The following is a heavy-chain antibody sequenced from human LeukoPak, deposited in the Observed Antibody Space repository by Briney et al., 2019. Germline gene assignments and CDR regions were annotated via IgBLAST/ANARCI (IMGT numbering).Heavy chain of an antibody. Sequence: GGSLRLSCAASGFTFSSYWMTWVRQAPGKGLEWVANIKQDGREKYDVDSVKGRFTISRDNAKNSLYLQMNSLRAEDTAVYYCARRRCSSTSCFIDYWGQGTLVTVSS. CDR1: GFTFSSYW. CDR2: IKQDGREK. D-gene: IGHD2-2*01. V-gene: IGHV3-7*01. J-gene: IGHJ4*02. CDR3: ARRRCSSTSCFIDY.